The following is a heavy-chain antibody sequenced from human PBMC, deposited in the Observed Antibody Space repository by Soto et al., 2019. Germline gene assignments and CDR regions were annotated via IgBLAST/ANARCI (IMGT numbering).Heavy chain of an antibody. CDR3: ARHRSRSPTAARPNWFDP. CDR1: GYSFTSYW. D-gene: IGHD6-6*01. J-gene: IGHJ5*02. Sequence: PGESLKISCKGSGYSFTSYWIGWVRQMPGKGLEWMGIIYPGDSDTRYSPSFQGQVTISADKSISTAYLQWSSLKASDTAMYYCARHRSRSPTAARPNWFDPWGQGTLVTVSS. CDR2: IYPGDSDT. V-gene: IGHV5-51*01.